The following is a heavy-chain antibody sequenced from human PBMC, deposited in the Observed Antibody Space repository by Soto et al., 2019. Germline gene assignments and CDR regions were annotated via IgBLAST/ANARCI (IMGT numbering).Heavy chain of an antibody. CDR2: INPNSGGT. CDR1: GYTFTGYY. Sequence: ASVKVSCKASGYTFTGYYMHWVRQAPGQGLEWMGWINPNSGGTNYAQKFQGWVTMTRDTSISTAYMELGRLRSDDTAVYYCARGGGKFYQLLGLYYYYGMDVWGQGTTVTVSS. D-gene: IGHD2-2*01. CDR3: ARGGGKFYQLLGLYYYYGMDV. V-gene: IGHV1-2*04. J-gene: IGHJ6*02.